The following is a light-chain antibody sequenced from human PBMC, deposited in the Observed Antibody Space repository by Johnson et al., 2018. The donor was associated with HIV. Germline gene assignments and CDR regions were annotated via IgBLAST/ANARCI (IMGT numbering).Light chain of an antibody. CDR3: GTWDSSLGTYV. CDR2: DNN. CDR1: TSNIGNNY. J-gene: IGLJ1*01. V-gene: IGLV1-51*01. Sequence: HSVLTQPPSVSAAPGQKVTISCSGSTSNIGNNYVSWYQQLPGKAPKLLIYDNNKRPSGIPDRFSGSKSGTSATLGITGLQTGDEADYYCGTWDSSLGTYVFGTGTKVTVL.